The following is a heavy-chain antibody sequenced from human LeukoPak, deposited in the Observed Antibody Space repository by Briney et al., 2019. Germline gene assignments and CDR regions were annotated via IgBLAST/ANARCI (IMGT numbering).Heavy chain of an antibody. J-gene: IGHJ3*02. CDR3: ARVQWAFDI. D-gene: IGHD6-19*01. V-gene: IGHV3-30*04. CDR1: GFTFSSYA. Sequence: PGRSLRLSCAASGFTFSSYAMHWVRQAPGKGLGWVAVISYDGSNKYYADSVKGRFTISRDNSKNTLYLQMNSLRAEDTAVYYCARVQWAFDIWGQGIMVTVSS. CDR2: ISYDGSNK.